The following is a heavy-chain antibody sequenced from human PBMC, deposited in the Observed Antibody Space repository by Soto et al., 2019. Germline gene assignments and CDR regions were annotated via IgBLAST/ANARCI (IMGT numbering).Heavy chain of an antibody. CDR3: ARGNTITIFGVVIINGPNWFDP. V-gene: IGHV3-48*01. D-gene: IGHD3-3*01. CDR1: GFTFSSYS. J-gene: IGHJ5*02. Sequence: GGSLRLSCAASGFTFSSYSMNWVRQAPGKGLEWVSYISSSSSTIYYADSVKGRFTISRDNAKNSLYLQMNSLRAEDTAVYYCARGNTITIFGVVIINGPNWFDPWGQGTLVTVSS. CDR2: ISSSSSTI.